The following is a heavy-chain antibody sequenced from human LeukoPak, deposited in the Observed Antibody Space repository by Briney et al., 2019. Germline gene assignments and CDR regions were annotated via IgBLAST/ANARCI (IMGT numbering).Heavy chain of an antibody. D-gene: IGHD5-18*01. Sequence: SETLSLTCTVSGGSMSSYYWNWIRQLPGKGLEWIGYIYYSGSTNYNPSLKSRVTISVGTSKNQFSLYLSSVTAADTAVYYCARSSYGYNWFDPWGQGTLVTDSS. CDR2: IYYSGST. CDR1: GGSMSSYY. CDR3: ARSSYGYNWFDP. V-gene: IGHV4-59*08. J-gene: IGHJ5*02.